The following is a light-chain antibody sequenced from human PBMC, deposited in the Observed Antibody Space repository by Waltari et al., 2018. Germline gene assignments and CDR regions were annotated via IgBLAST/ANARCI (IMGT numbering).Light chain of an antibody. J-gene: IGLJ2*01. CDR1: SSDVGGYNY. CDR2: DVS. V-gene: IGLV2-14*01. Sequence: QSALTQPASVSGSPGKSITISCTGTSSDVGGYNYVSWYQQHPGKAPNLMIYDVSNRPSGVSNRFSGSKSGNTASLTISGLQAEDEADYYCSSYTSTDVVFGGGTKLTVL. CDR3: SSYTSTDVV.